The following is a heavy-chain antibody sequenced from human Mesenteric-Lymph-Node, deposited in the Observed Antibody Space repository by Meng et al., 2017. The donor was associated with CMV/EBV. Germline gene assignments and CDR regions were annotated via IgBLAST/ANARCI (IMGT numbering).Heavy chain of an antibody. CDR3: ARDSVVDV. CDR1: GGSISSISYY. D-gene: IGHD5/OR15-5a*01. Sequence: GSLRLSCTVSGGSISSISYYWGWIRQPPGKGLEWIGNIYYSGSTYYTPSLKSRVTISVDTSKNQFSLKLSSVTAADTAVYYCARDSVVDVWGQGTTVTVSS. CDR2: IYYSGST. J-gene: IGHJ6*02. V-gene: IGHV4-39*02.